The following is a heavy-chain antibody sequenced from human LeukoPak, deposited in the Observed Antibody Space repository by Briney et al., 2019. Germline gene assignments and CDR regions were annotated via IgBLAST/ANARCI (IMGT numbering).Heavy chain of an antibody. J-gene: IGHJ4*02. Sequence: SETLSLTCTVSGGSISSYYWSWIRRPPGKGLEWIGYIYYSGSTNYNPSLKSRVTISVDTSKNQFSLNLSSVTAADTAVYYCARSSGYYRNFDYWGQGTLVTVSS. CDR2: IYYSGST. CDR1: GGSISSYY. CDR3: ARSSGYYRNFDY. V-gene: IGHV4-59*01. D-gene: IGHD3-22*01.